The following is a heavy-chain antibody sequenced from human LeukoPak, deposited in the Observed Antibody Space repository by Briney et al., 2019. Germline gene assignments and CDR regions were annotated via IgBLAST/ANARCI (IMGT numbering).Heavy chain of an antibody. J-gene: IGHJ4*02. V-gene: IGHV4-59*08. CDR1: GGSISSYY. Sequence: PSETLSLTCTVSGGSISSYYWSWIRQPPGKGLEWIGYIYYSGSTNYNPSLKSRVTISVDTSKNQFSLKLSSVTAADTAVYYCARSPKFWSGYMYYFDYWGQGTLVTVSS. CDR2: IYYSGST. D-gene: IGHD3-3*01. CDR3: ARSPKFWSGYMYYFDY.